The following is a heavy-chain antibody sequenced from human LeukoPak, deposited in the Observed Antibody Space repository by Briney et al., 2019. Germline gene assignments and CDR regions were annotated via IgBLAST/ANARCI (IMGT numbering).Heavy chain of an antibody. Sequence: PGGSLRLSCAASGFTFDDYMMHWVRQAPGKGLEWVSLISWDGSDTYYADSVKGRFTISRDNSKDSLYPQMNSLRTDDTALYYCAKDSGAHEEGYFDSWGQGTLVTVSS. CDR3: AKDSGAHEEGYFDS. CDR2: ISWDGSDT. J-gene: IGHJ4*02. CDR1: GFTFDDYM. V-gene: IGHV3-43*01.